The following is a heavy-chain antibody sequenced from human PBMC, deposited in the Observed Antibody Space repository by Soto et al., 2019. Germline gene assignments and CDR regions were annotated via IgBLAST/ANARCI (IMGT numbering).Heavy chain of an antibody. V-gene: IGHV3-23*01. Sequence: GGSLRLSCAASGFTFSSYAMSWVRQAPGKGLEWVSAISGSGGSTYYADSVKGRFTISRDNSKNTLYLQMNSLRAEDTAVYYCAKSGGPSRGVKRYYYYYMDVWGNGTTVTVSS. J-gene: IGHJ6*03. CDR1: GFTFSSYA. D-gene: IGHD3-10*01. CDR2: ISGSGGST. CDR3: AKSGGPSRGVKRYYYYYMDV.